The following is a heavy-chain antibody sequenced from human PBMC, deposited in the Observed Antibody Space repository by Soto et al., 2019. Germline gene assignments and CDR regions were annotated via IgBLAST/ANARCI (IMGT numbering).Heavy chain of an antibody. D-gene: IGHD5-12*01. CDR1: GFTFSSYA. CDR2: IKEDATEK. Sequence: PGGSLRLSCTVSGFTFSSYAMHWVRQAPGKGLEWVGNIKEDATEKHYVDSVKGRFTISRDNAKNLLYLEMNSLRVDDTAVYYCARDPVDFDDWGQGTLVTVSS. V-gene: IGHV3-7*01. J-gene: IGHJ4*02. CDR3: ARDPVDFDD.